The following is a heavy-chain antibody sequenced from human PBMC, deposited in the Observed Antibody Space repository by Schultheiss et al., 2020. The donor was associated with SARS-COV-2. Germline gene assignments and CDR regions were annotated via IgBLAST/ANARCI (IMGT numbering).Heavy chain of an antibody. Sequence: ASVKVSCKTSGYTFTDYYIHWVRQAPGQGLEWMGWFRPISGATYLARKFEARVTMTGDTSISTAYMELSRLRSDDTAVYYCARDQWAEQYFDSLSQNFFDYWGQGTLVTVSS. CDR2: FRPISGAT. J-gene: IGHJ4*02. CDR1: GYTFTDYY. V-gene: IGHV1-2*07. CDR3: ARDQWAEQYFDSLSQNFFDY. D-gene: IGHD3-9*01.